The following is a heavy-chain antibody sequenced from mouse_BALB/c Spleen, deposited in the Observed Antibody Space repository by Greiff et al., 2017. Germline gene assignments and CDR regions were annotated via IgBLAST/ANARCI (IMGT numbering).Heavy chain of an antibody. D-gene: IGHD2-1*01. Sequence: QVQLQQSGPGLVQPSQSLSITCTVSGFSLTSYGVHWVRQSPGKGLEWLGVIWSGGSTDDNAAFISRLSISKDNSKSQVFFKMNSLQANDTAIYYCARLHYGNYYAMDYWGQGTSVTVSS. CDR1: GFSLTSYG. J-gene: IGHJ4*01. CDR2: IWSGGST. CDR3: ARLHYGNYYAMDY. V-gene: IGHV2-2*02.